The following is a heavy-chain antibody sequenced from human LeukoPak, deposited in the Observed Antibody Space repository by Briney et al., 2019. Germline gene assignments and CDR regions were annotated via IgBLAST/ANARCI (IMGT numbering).Heavy chain of an antibody. J-gene: IGHJ4*02. D-gene: IGHD5-12*01. CDR1: GFTFGDCA. CDR3: AKASSGYNPLDY. V-gene: IGHV3-9*01. CDR2: INWNSGSI. Sequence: GGSLRLSCAASGFTFGDCAMHWVRQAPGKGLEWVSGINWNSGSIGYADSVKGRFTISRDNAKNSLYLQMNSLRAEDTALYYCAKASSGYNPLDYWGQGTLVTVSS.